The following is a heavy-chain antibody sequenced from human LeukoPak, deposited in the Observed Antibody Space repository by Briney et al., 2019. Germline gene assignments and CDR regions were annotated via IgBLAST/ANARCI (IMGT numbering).Heavy chain of an antibody. CDR2: INPNSGDT. V-gene: IGHV1-2*02. CDR3: ARGIYGGNSPLVDY. J-gene: IGHJ4*02. CDR1: GYILTDYY. D-gene: IGHD4-23*01. Sequence: ASVKVSCKASGYILTDYYIHWVRQAPGQGLEWMGWINPNSGDTNYAQKFQGRVTMTRDTSISTAYMELSRLRSDDTAVYYCARGIYGGNSPLVDYWGQGTLVTVSS.